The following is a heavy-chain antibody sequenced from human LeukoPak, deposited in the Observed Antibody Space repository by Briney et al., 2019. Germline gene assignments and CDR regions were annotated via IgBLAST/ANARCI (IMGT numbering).Heavy chain of an antibody. CDR3: ARFGSTSYYLKDWFDP. V-gene: IGHV4-34*01. CDR2: INHSGST. J-gene: IGHJ5*02. Sequence: SETLSLTCAVYGGSFSGYYWSWIRQPPGKGLEWIGEINHSGSTNYNPSLKSRVTISVDTSKNQFSLKLGSVTAADTAVYYCARFGSTSYYLKDWFDPWGQGTLVTVSS. CDR1: GGSFSGYY. D-gene: IGHD2-2*01.